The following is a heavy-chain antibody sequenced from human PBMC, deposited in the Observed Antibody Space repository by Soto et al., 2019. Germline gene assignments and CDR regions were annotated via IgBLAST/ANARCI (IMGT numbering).Heavy chain of an antibody. CDR1: GGSISSYY. CDR2: IYYSGST. Sequence: SETLSLTCTVSGGSISSYYWSWIRQPPGKGLEWIGYIYYSGSTNYNPSLKSRVTISVDTSKNQFSLKLSSVTAADTAVYYCARGQWFGTDTDGVDVWGQGTTVTVSS. CDR3: ARGQWFGTDTDGVDV. V-gene: IGHV4-59*01. J-gene: IGHJ6*02. D-gene: IGHD3-10*01.